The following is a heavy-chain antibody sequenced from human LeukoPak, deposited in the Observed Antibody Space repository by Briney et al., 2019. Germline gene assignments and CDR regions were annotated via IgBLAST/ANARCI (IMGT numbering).Heavy chain of an antibody. Sequence: PGGSLRLSCAASGFTFDDYGMSWVRQAPGKGLEWVSGINWNGGSTGYADSVKGRFTVSRDNAKNSLYLQMNSPRAEDTALYHCARDSPNDAFDIWGQGTMVTVSS. V-gene: IGHV3-20*01. CDR1: GFTFDDYG. J-gene: IGHJ3*02. CDR3: ARDSPNDAFDI. CDR2: INWNGGST.